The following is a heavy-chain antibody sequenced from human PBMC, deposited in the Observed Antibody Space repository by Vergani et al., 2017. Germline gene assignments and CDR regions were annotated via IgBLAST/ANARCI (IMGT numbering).Heavy chain of an antibody. D-gene: IGHD3-3*01. Sequence: EVQLVESGGGLVQPGGSLRLSCAASGFTFSSYSMNWVRQAPGKGLEWVSYISSSSSTIYYADSVKGRFTFSRDNAKNSLYLQMNSLRAEDTAVYYCARDRNRYDFDAFDIWGQGTMVTVSS. J-gene: IGHJ3*02. CDR2: ISSSSSTI. CDR1: GFTFSSYS. V-gene: IGHV3-48*04. CDR3: ARDRNRYDFDAFDI.